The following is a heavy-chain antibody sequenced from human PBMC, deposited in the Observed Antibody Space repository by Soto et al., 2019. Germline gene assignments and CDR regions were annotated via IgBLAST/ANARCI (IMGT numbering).Heavy chain of an antibody. V-gene: IGHV3-33*01. J-gene: IGHJ4*02. CDR1: GFLFSRFG. Sequence: QVQLVESGGGVVQPGTSLRLSCAASGFLFSRFGMHWVRQAPGKGLEWVAVIVNHGGRKDYADSVRGRFTISRDNSRXXXXXXXXXXXXXXXXXXXXXXXXXXXXNGLDYXGQGTLVTVSS. CDR2: IVNHGGRK. CDR3: XXXXXXXXNGLDY.